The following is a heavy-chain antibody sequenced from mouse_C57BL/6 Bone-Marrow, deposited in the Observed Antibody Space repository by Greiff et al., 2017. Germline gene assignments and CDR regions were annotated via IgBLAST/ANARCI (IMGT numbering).Heavy chain of an antibody. J-gene: IGHJ2*01. CDR3: SSWGITTGCDY. CDR2: IYPRSGNT. V-gene: IGHV1-81*01. D-gene: IGHD1-1*01. Sequence: QVQLLQSGAELARPGASVKLSCKASGYTFTSYGISWVKQRTGQGLEWIGEIYPRSGNTYYNEKFKGKATLTAVKSSSTAYMELRSLTSEDSAVYACSSWGITTGCDYWGQGTTLTVSS. CDR1: GYTFTSYG.